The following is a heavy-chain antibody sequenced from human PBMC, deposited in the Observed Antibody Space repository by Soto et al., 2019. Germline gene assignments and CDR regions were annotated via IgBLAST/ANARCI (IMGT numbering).Heavy chain of an antibody. D-gene: IGHD5-12*01. V-gene: IGHV1-69*12. CDR2: IIPIVGTV. Sequence: QVQLVQSGAEVKKPGSSVKVSCKASGGTFSNYPISWVRQAPGQGLEWMGGIIPIVGTVNYAQKFQGRVTSTADESTSTAYMERSSLRSEDTAVYYCARGNHRWLQLWYFDLWGRGTLVTVSS. CDR3: ARGNHRWLQLWYFDL. CDR1: GGTFSNYP. J-gene: IGHJ2*01.